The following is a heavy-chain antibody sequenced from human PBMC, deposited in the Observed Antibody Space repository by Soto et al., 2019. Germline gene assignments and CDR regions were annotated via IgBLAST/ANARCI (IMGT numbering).Heavy chain of an antibody. CDR3: AREDYYDSSD. J-gene: IGHJ1*01. Sequence: SETLSLTCTVSGSSISSSSYYWGWIRQPPGKGLEWIGSIYYSGSTYYNPSLKSRVTISVDTSKNQFSLKLSSVTAADTAVYYCAREDYYDSSDWGQGTLVTVS. V-gene: IGHV4-39*07. D-gene: IGHD3-22*01. CDR2: IYYSGST. CDR1: GSSISSSSYY.